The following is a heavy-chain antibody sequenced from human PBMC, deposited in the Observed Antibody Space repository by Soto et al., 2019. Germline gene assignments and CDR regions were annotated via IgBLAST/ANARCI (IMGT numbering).Heavy chain of an antibody. CDR1: GYTFTSYY. V-gene: IGHV1-46*01. D-gene: IGHD6-19*01. CDR2: INPSDGST. Sequence: ASVKVSCKASGYTFTSYYMHWVRQAPGQGLEWMGIINPSDGSTSYAQKLQGRVTMTTDTSTSTAYMELRSLRSDDTAVYYCARDLGIVAVAGTVSDYWGQGTLVTVSS. CDR3: ARDLGIVAVAGTVSDY. J-gene: IGHJ4*02.